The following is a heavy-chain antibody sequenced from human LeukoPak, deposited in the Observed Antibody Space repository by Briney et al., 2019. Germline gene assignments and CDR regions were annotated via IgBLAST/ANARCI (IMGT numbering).Heavy chain of an antibody. J-gene: IGHJ4*02. CDR1: GFNFNIYA. Sequence: GSLRLSCAASGFNFNIYAMSWIRQPPGKGLEWIGEINHSGSTNYNPSPKSRVTISVDTSKNQFSLKLSSVTAADTAVYYCARGLAGYSSGWRRPYFDYWGQGTLVTVSS. CDR3: ARGLAGYSSGWRRPYFDY. CDR2: INHSGST. V-gene: IGHV4-34*01. D-gene: IGHD6-19*01.